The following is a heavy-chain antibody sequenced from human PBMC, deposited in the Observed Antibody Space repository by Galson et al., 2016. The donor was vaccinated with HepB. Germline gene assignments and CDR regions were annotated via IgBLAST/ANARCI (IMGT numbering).Heavy chain of an antibody. CDR3: AKDASTSWGFLYYFDS. CDR2: IRGSGSST. D-gene: IGHD2/OR15-2a*01. CDR1: GFTFSTYT. J-gene: IGHJ4*02. V-gene: IGHV3-23*01. Sequence: LRLSCAASGFTFSTYTMTWVRQAPGKGLEWISAIRGSGSSTFYADSVQGCFTISRDNSKNTLSLQMSSLRAEDTAVYYCAKDASTSWGFLYYFDSWGQGTLVTVSS.